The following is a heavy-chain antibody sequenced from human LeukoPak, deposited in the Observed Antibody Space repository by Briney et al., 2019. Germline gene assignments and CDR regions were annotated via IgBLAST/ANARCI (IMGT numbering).Heavy chain of an antibody. CDR3: AWQGTYDSSGDDAFDI. CDR2: IYTSGST. V-gene: IGHV4-61*02. D-gene: IGHD3-22*01. J-gene: IGHJ3*02. Sequence: SETLSLTCTVSGGSTSSGSYHWSWIRQPAGKGLEWIGRIYTSGSTNYNPSLKSRVTISVNTSKNQFSLKLSSVTAADTVVYYCAWQGTYDSSGDDAFDIWGQGTMVTVSS. CDR1: GGSTSSGSYH.